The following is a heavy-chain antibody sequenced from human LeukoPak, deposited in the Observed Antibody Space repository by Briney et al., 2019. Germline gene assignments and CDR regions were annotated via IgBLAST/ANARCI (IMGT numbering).Heavy chain of an antibody. CDR3: VKPGSGSYYNPGYFDF. D-gene: IGHD3-10*01. V-gene: IGHV3-64D*06. Sequence: GSLRLSCSASGFTFSRYAMHWVRQAPGKGLEYVSAISSNGCSTYYADSVKGRFTISRDDSKNTLYLQMSSLRAEDTAVYYCVKPGSGSYYNPGYFDFWGQGALATVSS. CDR1: GFTFSRYA. CDR2: ISSNGCST. J-gene: IGHJ4*02.